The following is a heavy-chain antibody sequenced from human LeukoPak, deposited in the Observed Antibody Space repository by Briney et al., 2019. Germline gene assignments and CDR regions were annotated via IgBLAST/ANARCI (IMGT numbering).Heavy chain of an antibody. J-gene: IGHJ6*04. CDR2: ISGSGGST. V-gene: IGHV3-23*01. CDR3: AKGGYCRSTSCYFGPNYGMDV. CDR1: GFTFSSYA. D-gene: IGHD2-2*01. Sequence: PGGSLRLSCAASGFTFSSYAMSWVRQAPGKGLEWVSAISGSGGSTYYADSVKGRFTISRDNSKNTLYLQMNSLRAEDTAVYYCAKGGYCRSTSCYFGPNYGMDVWGKGTTVTVSS.